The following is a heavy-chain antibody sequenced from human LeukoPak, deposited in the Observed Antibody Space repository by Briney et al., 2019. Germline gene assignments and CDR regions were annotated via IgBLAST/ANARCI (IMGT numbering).Heavy chain of an antibody. Sequence: ASVKVSCKASGYTFSNYDINWVRQATGQGLEWMGWMDPNSGNTGYAQKFQGRVTMTRNTSISTAYMELSSLTSEDTAVYYCARGYDSSGEAFDYWGQGTLVTVSS. D-gene: IGHD3-22*01. CDR1: GYTFSNYD. V-gene: IGHV1-8*01. J-gene: IGHJ4*02. CDR2: MDPNSGNT. CDR3: ARGYDSSGEAFDY.